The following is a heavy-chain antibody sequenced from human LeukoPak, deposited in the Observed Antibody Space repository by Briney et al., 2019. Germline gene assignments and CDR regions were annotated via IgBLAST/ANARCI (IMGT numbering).Heavy chain of an antibody. CDR2: VNPNSGGT. V-gene: IGHV1-2*06. Sequence: ASVKVSCKASGYTFTGYYMHWVRQAPGQGLEWMGRVNPNSGGTNYAQKFQGRVTMTRDTSISTAYIELSRLRSDDTAVYYCARDRVYGYYYDSSGYSVYAFDIWGRGTMVTVSS. J-gene: IGHJ3*02. D-gene: IGHD3-22*01. CDR1: GYTFTGYY. CDR3: ARDRVYGYYYDSSGYSVYAFDI.